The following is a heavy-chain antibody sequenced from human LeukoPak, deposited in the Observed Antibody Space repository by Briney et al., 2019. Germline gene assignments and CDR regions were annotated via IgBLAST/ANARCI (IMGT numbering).Heavy chain of an antibody. Sequence: PGGSLRLSCAASGFTFSSYWMSWVRQAPGKGLEWVAIIKQDGTEKYYVDSVKGRFTIFRDNAKNSLYLQMNSLRAEDTAVYYCARGVGATHFDYWGQGTLVTVSS. CDR2: IKQDGTEK. CDR3: ARGVGATHFDY. J-gene: IGHJ4*02. CDR1: GFTFSSYW. D-gene: IGHD1-26*01. V-gene: IGHV3-7*04.